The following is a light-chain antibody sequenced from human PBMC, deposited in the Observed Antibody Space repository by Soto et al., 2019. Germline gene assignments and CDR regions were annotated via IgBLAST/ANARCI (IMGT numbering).Light chain of an antibody. CDR1: SSDVGGYNY. CDR3: SSYTSSSTGDV. Sequence: QYALTQPASVSGSPGQSITISCTGTSSDVGGYNYVSWYQQHPGKAPKLMIYEVRTRPPGFSNRFSGSKSGNTASVTISGRGPEDVDDYYCSSYTSSSTGDVFGTGTKVTVL. J-gene: IGLJ1*01. CDR2: EVR. V-gene: IGLV2-14*01.